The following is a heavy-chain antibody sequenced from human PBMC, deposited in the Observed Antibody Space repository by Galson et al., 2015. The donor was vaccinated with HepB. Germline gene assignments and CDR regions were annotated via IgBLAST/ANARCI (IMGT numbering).Heavy chain of an antibody. D-gene: IGHD5-24*01. Sequence: SVKVSCKASGYALSRYTMNWVRQAPGQGPEWMGWSSGYDGNVNYAQKLQGRLTMTTDTSTSTAHMELRSPRSDDSAVYYCARGGLATIGGPTFDYWGQGTLVTVSS. V-gene: IGHV1-18*01. CDR3: ARGGLATIGGPTFDY. CDR2: SSGYDGNV. CDR1: GYALSRYT. J-gene: IGHJ4*02.